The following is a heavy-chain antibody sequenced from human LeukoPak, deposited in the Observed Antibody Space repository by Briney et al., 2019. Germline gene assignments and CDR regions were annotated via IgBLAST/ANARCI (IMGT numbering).Heavy chain of an antibody. V-gene: IGHV3-23*01. CDR2: ISGSAVSP. D-gene: IGHD4-17*01. CDR3: ARHLSGDDI. Sequence: GGSLRLSCAASGFTFTSYAMNWVRQAPGKGLEWVSSISGSAVSPHYADSVKGRFTISRDNSKNTLYLQMNSLRAEDTAVYYCARHLSGDDIWGQGTMVTVSS. CDR1: GFTFTSYA. J-gene: IGHJ3*02.